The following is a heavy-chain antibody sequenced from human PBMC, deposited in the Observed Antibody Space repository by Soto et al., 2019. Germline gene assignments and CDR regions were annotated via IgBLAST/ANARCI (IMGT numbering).Heavy chain of an antibody. CDR2: IYYSGST. Sequence: SETLSLTCTVSGVSVSTYYWSWIRQPPGKGLERIEYIYYSGSTNYNPSLKSRVTISVDTSKNHFSLKLSSVSAADTAVYYCARIYDGSGPNSGGYGFDIWGQGTMVTVSS. D-gene: IGHD3-22*01. CDR3: ARIYDGSGPNSGGYGFDI. V-gene: IGHV4-59*02. CDR1: GVSVSTYY. J-gene: IGHJ3*02.